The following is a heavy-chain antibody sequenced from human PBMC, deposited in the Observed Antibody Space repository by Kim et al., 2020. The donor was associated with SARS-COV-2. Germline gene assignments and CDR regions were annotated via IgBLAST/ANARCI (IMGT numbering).Heavy chain of an antibody. Sequence: NPSLKSRVTISVDKSKNQFSLKLSSVTAADTAVYYCARRHIAAAGTGEDYWGQGTLVTVSS. V-gene: IGHV4-4*02. CDR3: ARRHIAAAGTGEDY. J-gene: IGHJ4*02. D-gene: IGHD6-13*01.